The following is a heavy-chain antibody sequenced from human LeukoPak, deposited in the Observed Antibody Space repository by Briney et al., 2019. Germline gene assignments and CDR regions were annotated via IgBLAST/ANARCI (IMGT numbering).Heavy chain of an antibody. Sequence: GASVKVSCKASGYTFTGYYMHWVRQAPGQGLEWMGWINPNSGGTNYAQNFQGRVTMTRDTSISTAYMELSRLRSDDTAVYYCTTTVYTGTYSYWGQGTLVTVPS. J-gene: IGHJ4*02. CDR3: TTTVYTGTYSY. D-gene: IGHD1-26*01. V-gene: IGHV1-2*02. CDR2: INPNSGGT. CDR1: GYTFTGYY.